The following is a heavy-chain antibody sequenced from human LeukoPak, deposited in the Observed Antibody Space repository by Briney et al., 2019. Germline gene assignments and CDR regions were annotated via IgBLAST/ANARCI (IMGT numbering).Heavy chain of an antibody. Sequence: GRSLRLSCAASGFTFDDYAMHWVRQAPGKGLEWVSGISWNSGSIGYGDSVKGRFTISRDNAKNSLYLQMNSLRAEDTALYYCAKDRSLATQSVVADYWGQGTLVTVSS. V-gene: IGHV3-9*01. J-gene: IGHJ4*02. CDR3: AKDRSLATQSVVADY. CDR2: ISWNSGSI. D-gene: IGHD3-22*01. CDR1: GFTFDDYA.